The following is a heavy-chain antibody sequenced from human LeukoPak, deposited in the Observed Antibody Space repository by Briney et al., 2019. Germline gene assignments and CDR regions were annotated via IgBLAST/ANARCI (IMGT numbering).Heavy chain of an antibody. CDR1: GFTFNRYW. CDR3: ARDFLVLDYVWGFVFDY. CDR2: INQDGSAK. Sequence: GGSLRLSCAASGFTFNRYWMGWVRQAPGKGLEWVANINQDGSAKHYVDSVKGRFTISRDNAKNSLFLQMNTLRAEDTAVYYSARDFLVLDYVWGFVFDYWGQGTLVTVSS. D-gene: IGHD3-16*01. V-gene: IGHV3-7*01. J-gene: IGHJ4*02.